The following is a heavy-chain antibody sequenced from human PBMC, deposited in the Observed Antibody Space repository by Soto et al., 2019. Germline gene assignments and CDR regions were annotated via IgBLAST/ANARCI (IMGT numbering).Heavy chain of an antibody. V-gene: IGHV4-59*01. CDR2: IYYSGST. Sequence: SETLSLTCTVSGGSISSYYWSWIRQPPGKGLDWIGYIYYSGSTNYNPSLKSRVTISVDTSKDQFSLKLSSVTAADTAVYYCARERYYGMDVWGQGTTVTVSS. CDR1: GGSISSYY. CDR3: ARERYYGMDV. J-gene: IGHJ6*02.